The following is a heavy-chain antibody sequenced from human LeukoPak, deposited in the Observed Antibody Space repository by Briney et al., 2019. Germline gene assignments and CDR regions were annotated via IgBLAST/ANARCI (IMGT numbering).Heavy chain of an antibody. J-gene: IGHJ4*02. D-gene: IGHD3-10*01. Sequence: GGSLRLSCAASGFTFSSYAMSWVRQAPGKGLEWVSAISGSGGSTYYADSVKGRFTISRDNSKNTLYLQKNSLRAEDTAVYYCANYYGSGPLDYWGQGTLVTVSS. V-gene: IGHV3-23*01. CDR1: GFTFSSYA. CDR2: ISGSGGST. CDR3: ANYYGSGPLDY.